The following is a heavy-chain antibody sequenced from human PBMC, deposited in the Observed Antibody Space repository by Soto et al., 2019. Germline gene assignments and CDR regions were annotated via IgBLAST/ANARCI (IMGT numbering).Heavy chain of an antibody. CDR3: AKSGYYNPTKYGMDV. D-gene: IGHD3-22*01. J-gene: IGHJ6*02. CDR1: GGTFSSYA. V-gene: IGHV1-69*12. Sequence: QVQLVQSGAEVKKPGSSVKVSCKASGGTFSSYAISWVRQAPGQGLEWMGGIIPIFGTANYAQKFQGRVTIXXGXSXXTAYRELSSLRSEDTAVYYCAKSGYYNPTKYGMDVWGQGTTVTVSS. CDR2: IIPIFGTA.